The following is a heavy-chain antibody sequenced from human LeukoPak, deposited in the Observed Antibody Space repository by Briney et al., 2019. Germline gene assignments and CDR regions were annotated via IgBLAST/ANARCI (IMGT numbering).Heavy chain of an antibody. CDR2: IGHDGSKT. J-gene: IGHJ4*02. V-gene: IGHV3-30*02. CDR1: GFVFSSHS. CDR3: AKAAYILTGYYHFDY. D-gene: IGHD3-9*01. Sequence: GGSLRLSCAASGFVFSSHSMHWVRQAPGKGLEWVAFIGHDGSKTLTADSVRGRFTISRDNSKNTLHLQMNSLRPEDTALYYCAKAAYILTGYYHFDYWGQGTLVTVSS.